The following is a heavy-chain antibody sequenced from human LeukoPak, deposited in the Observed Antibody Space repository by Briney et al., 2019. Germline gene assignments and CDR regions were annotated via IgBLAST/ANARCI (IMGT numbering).Heavy chain of an antibody. CDR1: GGSISSYY. J-gene: IGHJ4*02. CDR2: IYYSGST. V-gene: IGHV4-59*01. D-gene: IGHD5-24*01. CDR3: ARVRGEMATDY. Sequence: SETLSLTCTVSGGSISSYYWSWIRQPPGKGLEWIGYIYYSGSTNYNPSLKSRVTISVDASKNRFSLKLSSVTAADTAVYYCARVRGEMATDYWGQGTLVTVSS.